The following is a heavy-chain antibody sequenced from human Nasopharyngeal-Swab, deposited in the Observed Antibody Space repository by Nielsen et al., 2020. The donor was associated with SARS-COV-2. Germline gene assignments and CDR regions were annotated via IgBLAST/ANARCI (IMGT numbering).Heavy chain of an antibody. D-gene: IGHD2-2*02. Sequence: GESLKISCAASGFTVSSNYMSWVRQAPGKGLEWVSVIYSGGSTYYADSVKGRFTISRDNSKNTLYLQMNSLRAEDTAVYYCAKDSEYCSSTSCYMYYYYYYMDVWGKGTTVTVSS. CDR3: AKDSEYCSSTSCYMYYYYYYMDV. CDR1: GFTVSSNY. V-gene: IGHV3-53*05. CDR2: IYSGGST. J-gene: IGHJ6*03.